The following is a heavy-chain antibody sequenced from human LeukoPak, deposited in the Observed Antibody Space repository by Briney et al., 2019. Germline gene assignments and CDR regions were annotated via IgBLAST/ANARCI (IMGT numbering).Heavy chain of an antibody. CDR1: GFTFSSYG. Sequence: GGSLRLSCAASGFTFSSYGMHWVRQAPGKGLEWVAVISYDGSNKYYADSVKGRFTISRDNSKNTLYLQMNSLRAEDTAVYYCAKDVSFDYWGQGTLVTVSS. CDR2: ISYDGSNK. CDR3: AKDVSFDY. V-gene: IGHV3-30*18. D-gene: IGHD2-8*01. J-gene: IGHJ4*02.